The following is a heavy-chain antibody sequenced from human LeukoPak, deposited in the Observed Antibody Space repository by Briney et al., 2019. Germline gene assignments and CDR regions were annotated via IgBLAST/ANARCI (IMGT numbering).Heavy chain of an antibody. J-gene: IGHJ4*02. CDR2: IHYSGTT. V-gene: IGHV4-38-2*02. CDR3: ARDGAVSGYSFDY. D-gene: IGHD3-22*01. Sequence: PSETLSLTCSVSGYSISTGYFWVWIRQPPGKEPEWIGNIHYSGTTYYNPSLNSRVAISVDTSKNQFSLNLSSVTAADTAIYYCARDGAVSGYSFDYWGQGILVTVSS. CDR1: GYSISTGYF.